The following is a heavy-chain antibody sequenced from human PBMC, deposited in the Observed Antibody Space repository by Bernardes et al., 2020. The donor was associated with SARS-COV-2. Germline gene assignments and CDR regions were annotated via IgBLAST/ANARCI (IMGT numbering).Heavy chain of an antibody. CDR3: ARTYYDFWSGYYTPYYFDY. V-gene: IGHV4-59*01. J-gene: IGHJ4*02. Sequence: SEPLSLTCTVSGGSISSYYWSWIRQRPGKGLEWIGYIYYSGSTNYNPSLKSRVTISVDTSKNQFSLKLSSVTAADTAVYYCARTYYDFWSGYYTPYYFDYWGQGTLVTVSS. D-gene: IGHD3-3*01. CDR1: GGSISSYY. CDR2: IYYSGST.